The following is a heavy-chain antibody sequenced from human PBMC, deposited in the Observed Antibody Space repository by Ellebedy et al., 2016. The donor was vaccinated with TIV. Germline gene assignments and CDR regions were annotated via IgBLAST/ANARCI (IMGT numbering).Heavy chain of an antibody. Sequence: GGSLRLSCTASGFTFGDYAMSWFRQAPGKGLEWVGFIRSKAYGGTTEYAASVKGRFTISRDDSKSIAYLQMNSLKTEGTAVYYCTREETVVPRDYWGQGTLVAVAS. D-gene: IGHD2-15*01. CDR3: TREETVVPRDY. V-gene: IGHV3-49*03. CDR1: GFTFGDYA. CDR2: IRSKAYGGTT. J-gene: IGHJ4*02.